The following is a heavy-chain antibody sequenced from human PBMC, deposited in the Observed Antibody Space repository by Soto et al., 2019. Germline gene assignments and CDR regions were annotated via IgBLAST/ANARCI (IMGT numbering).Heavy chain of an antibody. Sequence: GASVKVSCKASGGTFSSYVISWVRQAPGQGLEWMGGIIPIFGTANYAQKFQGRVTITADESTSTAYMELSSLRSEDTTVYYCARDRDSVTTNYYGMDVWGQGTTVTVSS. CDR2: IIPIFGTA. CDR3: ARDRDSVTTNYYGMDV. J-gene: IGHJ6*02. CDR1: GGTFSSYV. D-gene: IGHD4-17*01. V-gene: IGHV1-69*13.